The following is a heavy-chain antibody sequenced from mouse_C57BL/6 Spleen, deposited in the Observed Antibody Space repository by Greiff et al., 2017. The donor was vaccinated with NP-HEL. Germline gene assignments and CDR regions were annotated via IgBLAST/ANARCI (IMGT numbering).Heavy chain of an antibody. V-gene: IGHV1-59*01. CDR2: IDPSDSYT. Sequence: VQLQQPGAELVRPGTSVKLSCKASGYTFTSYWMHWVKQRPGQGLEWIGVIDPSDSYTNYNQKFKGKATLTVDTSSSTAYMQLSSLTSEDSAVYYCARRGHSSGYALHFDYWGQGTTLTVSS. CDR3: ARRGHSSGYALHFDY. J-gene: IGHJ2*01. D-gene: IGHD3-1*01. CDR1: GYTFTSYW.